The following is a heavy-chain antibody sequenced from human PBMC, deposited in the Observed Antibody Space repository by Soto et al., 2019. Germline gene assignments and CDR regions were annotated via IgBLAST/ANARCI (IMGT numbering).Heavy chain of an antibody. CDR1: GGSISSGDYY. Sequence: PSETLSLTCTVSGGSISSGDYYWSWIRQPPGKGLEWIGYIYYSGSTYYNPSLKSRVTISVDTSKNQFSLKLSSVTAADTAVYYCARARMVLRFLEWGSKHMDVWGQGTTVTVSS. CDR3: ARARMVLRFLEWGSKHMDV. CDR2: IYYSGST. D-gene: IGHD3-3*01. J-gene: IGHJ6*02. V-gene: IGHV4-30-4*01.